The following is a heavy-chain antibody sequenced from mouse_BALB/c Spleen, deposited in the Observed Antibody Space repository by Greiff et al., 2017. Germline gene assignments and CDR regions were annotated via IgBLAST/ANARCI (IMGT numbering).Heavy chain of an antibody. CDR3: ARVGYHAGWAMDY. CDR2: IDPENGNT. CDR1: GFNINDYY. J-gene: IGHJ4*01. V-gene: IGHV14-1*02. D-gene: IGHD2-2*01. Sequence: EVQLQQSGAELVRPGALVKLSCKATGFNINDYYMHWVKQRPEQGLEWIGWIDPENGNTIYDPKFQGKASITADTSSNTAYLQLSSLTSEDTAVYYCARVGYHAGWAMDYWGQGTSVTVSS.